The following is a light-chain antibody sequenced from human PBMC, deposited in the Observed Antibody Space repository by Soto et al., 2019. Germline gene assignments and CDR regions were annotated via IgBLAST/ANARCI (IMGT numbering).Light chain of an antibody. Sequence: VWTQSPGTRSFSPGESATLSGRASQSGSTSYLAWYQQTPGQAPRLLIYGASSRATGIPARFRGSGSGADFTLTISRLEPEDFAVYYCQEYGSVHLTFGGGTEVAFK. CDR1: QSGSTSY. CDR2: GAS. CDR3: QEYGSVHLT. V-gene: IGKV3-20*01. J-gene: IGKJ4*01.